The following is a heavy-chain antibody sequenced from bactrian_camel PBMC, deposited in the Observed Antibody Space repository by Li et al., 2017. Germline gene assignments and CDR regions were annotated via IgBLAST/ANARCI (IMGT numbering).Heavy chain of an antibody. CDR3: ATRRYCTSISPAAFGN. D-gene: IGHD1*01. V-gene: IGHV3S55*01. Sequence: VQLVESGGGSVQVGGSLRLSCVASGDTIGRYCMGWFRQIPDREREGVAGIESDGSTSYADSVKGRFTISKDNAKNTLYLQMNSLKAEDSAMYYCATRRYCTSISPAAFGNWGQGTQVTVS. J-gene: IGHJ4*01. CDR1: GDTIGRYC. CDR2: IESDGST.